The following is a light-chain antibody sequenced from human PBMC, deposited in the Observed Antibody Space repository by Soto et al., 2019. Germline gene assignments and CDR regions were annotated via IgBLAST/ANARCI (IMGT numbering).Light chain of an antibody. Sequence: QSVLTQPASVSGSPGQSITISCTGTSSDVGGYKYVSWYQQHPGKAPKLMLYEVSNRPPGVSNRYSGSKSGNTAALTISGLQAEDEADYYCTSYTSSSTLYVFGTGTKVTVL. CDR1: SSDVGGYKY. CDR3: TSYTSSSTLYV. J-gene: IGLJ1*01. V-gene: IGLV2-14*01. CDR2: EVS.